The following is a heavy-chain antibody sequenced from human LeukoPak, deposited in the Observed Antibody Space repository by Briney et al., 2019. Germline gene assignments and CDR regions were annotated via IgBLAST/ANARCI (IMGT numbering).Heavy chain of an antibody. CDR3: ARAGPCCSTSCYRHWFDP. CDR1: GYTFTGYY. Sequence: ASVKVSCKASGYTFTGYYMHWVRQAPGQGLEWMGWINPNSGGTNYAQKFQGRVTMTRDTSISTAYMELSRLRSDDTAVYYCARAGPCCSTSCYRHWFDPWGQGTLVTVSS. V-gene: IGHV1-2*02. J-gene: IGHJ5*02. D-gene: IGHD2-2*01. CDR2: INPNSGGT.